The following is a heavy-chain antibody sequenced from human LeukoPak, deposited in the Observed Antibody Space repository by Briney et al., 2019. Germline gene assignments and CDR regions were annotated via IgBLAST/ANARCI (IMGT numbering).Heavy chain of an antibody. J-gene: IGHJ3*02. V-gene: IGHV3-73*01. Sequence: GGSLRLSCAASGFTFSGSTIHWVRQASGRGLEWVGRIRRKGNSYATAYAASVKGRFTISRDDSKNTAYLQMNSLRAEDTAVYYCAKWGSYDAFDIWGQGTMVTVSS. D-gene: IGHD1-26*01. CDR2: IRRKGNSYAT. CDR1: GFTFSGST. CDR3: AKWGSYDAFDI.